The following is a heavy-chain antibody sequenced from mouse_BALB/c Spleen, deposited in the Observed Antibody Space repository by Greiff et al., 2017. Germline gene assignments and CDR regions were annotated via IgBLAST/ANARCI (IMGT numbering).Heavy chain of an antibody. D-gene: IGHD2-14*01. J-gene: IGHJ4*01. Sequence: EVKLVESGPSLVKPSQTLSLTCSVTGDSITSGYWNWIRKFPGNKLEYMGYISYSGSTYYNPSLKSRISITRDTSKNQYYLQLNSVTTEDTATYYCARGVRRGNAMDYWGQGTSVTVSS. V-gene: IGHV3-8*02. CDR2: ISYSGST. CDR1: GDSITSGY. CDR3: ARGVRRGNAMDY.